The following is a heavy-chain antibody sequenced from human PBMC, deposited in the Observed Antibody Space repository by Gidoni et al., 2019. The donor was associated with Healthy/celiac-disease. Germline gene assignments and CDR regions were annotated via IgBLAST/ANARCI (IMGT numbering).Heavy chain of an antibody. CDR2: IYYSGST. CDR1: GGSISSYY. Sequence: QVQLQESGPGLVKPSETLSLTCTVSGGSISSYYWSWIRQPPGKGLEWIGYIYYSGSTNYNPSLKSRVTISVDTSKNQFSLKLSSVTAADTAVYYCARVRAAAGTWDIDYWGQGTLVTVSS. D-gene: IGHD6-13*01. CDR3: ARVRAAAGTWDIDY. J-gene: IGHJ4*02. V-gene: IGHV4-59*01.